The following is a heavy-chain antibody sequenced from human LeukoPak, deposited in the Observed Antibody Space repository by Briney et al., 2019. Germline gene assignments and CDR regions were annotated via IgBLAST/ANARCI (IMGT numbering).Heavy chain of an antibody. D-gene: IGHD6-13*01. CDR2: TRFGGSNK. J-gene: IGHJ4*02. CDR1: GFTFSTYG. CDR3: AKSISGYSNSWYCLDY. V-gene: IGHV3-30*02. Sequence: GGSLRLSCGASGFTFSTYGMHWVRQAPGKGLEWVAFTRFGGSNKYYADSVKGRFTISRDNSKNTLYLQMNSVTAEDTAVYYCAKSISGYSNSWYCLDYWDQGTLVTVSS.